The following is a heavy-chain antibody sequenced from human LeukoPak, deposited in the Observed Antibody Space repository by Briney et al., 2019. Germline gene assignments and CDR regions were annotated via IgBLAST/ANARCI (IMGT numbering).Heavy chain of an antibody. V-gene: IGHV3-30-3*01. D-gene: IGHD3-9*01. CDR2: ISYDGSNK. CDR1: GFTFSSYA. Sequence: GRSLRLSCAASGFTFSSYAMHWVRQAPGKGLEWVAVISYDGSNKYYADSVKGRFTISRDNSKNTLYLQMNSLRAEDTAVYYCASGQRAVTGYHDYWGQEPWSPSPQ. J-gene: IGHJ4*01. CDR3: ASGQRAVTGYHDY.